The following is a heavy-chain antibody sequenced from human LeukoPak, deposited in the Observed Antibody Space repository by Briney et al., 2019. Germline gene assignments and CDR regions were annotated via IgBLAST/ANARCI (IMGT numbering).Heavy chain of an antibody. CDR3: ARERGDTAMFRFIDC. CDR1: GGSIRDYQ. V-gene: IGHV4-4*09. J-gene: IGHJ4*02. CDR2: INTNGRT. D-gene: IGHD5-18*01. Sequence: SETLSLTCAVSGGSIRDYQWSWIRQPPGKGLEWIGHINTNGRTDYNPSLRSRLTFSVDTSRDQFSLKLSSVTAADTAVYYCARERGDTAMFRFIDCWGQGTLVTVSS.